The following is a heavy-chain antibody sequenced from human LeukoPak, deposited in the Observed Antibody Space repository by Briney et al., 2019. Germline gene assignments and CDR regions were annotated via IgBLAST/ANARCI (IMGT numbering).Heavy chain of an antibody. Sequence: GGSLRLSCAASGLTFSSYAMSWVRQAPGKGLEWVSVIYSGGSTYYADSVKGRFTISRDNSKNTLYLQMNSLRAEDTAVYYCAREGYCSSTSCSRDYWGQGTLVTVSS. CDR3: AREGYCSSTSCSRDY. CDR2: IYSGGST. D-gene: IGHD2-2*01. J-gene: IGHJ4*02. V-gene: IGHV3-66*01. CDR1: GLTFSSYA.